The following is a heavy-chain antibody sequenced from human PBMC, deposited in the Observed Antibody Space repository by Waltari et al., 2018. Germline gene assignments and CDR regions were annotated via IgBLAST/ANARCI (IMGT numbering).Heavy chain of an antibody. J-gene: IGHJ3*02. V-gene: IGHV1-24*01. CDR3: ATSNYGDYTDAFDI. D-gene: IGHD4-17*01. CDR1: GYTLTALS. CDR2: FDPEDGET. Sequence: QVQLVQSGAAVKKPGASVKVSCKVAGYTLTALSMHWVGQAPGKGLELMGGFDPEDGETIYAQKFQGRVTMTEDTSTYTAYMELSSLRSEDTDVYYCATSNYGDYTDAFDIWGQGTMVTVSS.